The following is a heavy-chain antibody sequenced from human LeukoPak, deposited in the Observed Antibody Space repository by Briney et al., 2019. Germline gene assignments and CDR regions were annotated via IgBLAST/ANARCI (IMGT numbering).Heavy chain of an antibody. CDR1: GGSISSCGHF. Sequence: PSETLSLTCTVSGGSISSCGHFWSWIRPHPGKGLEWIGHIYYSGTTYYNPSLKSRLTISVDTSENQFSLKVNSVTAADTAVYYCARGYNRFGDLGWFDPWGQGTQVIVSS. V-gene: IGHV4-31*03. CDR2: IYYSGTT. D-gene: IGHD3-10*01. J-gene: IGHJ5*02. CDR3: ARGYNRFGDLGWFDP.